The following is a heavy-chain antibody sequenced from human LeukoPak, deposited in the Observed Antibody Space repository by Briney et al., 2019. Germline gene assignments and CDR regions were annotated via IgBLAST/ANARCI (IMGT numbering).Heavy chain of an antibody. J-gene: IGHJ3*01. V-gene: IGHV3-30*18. CDR3: AKTFSLIVDEGAFDV. CDR2: ISFDGSNK. CDR1: GFTFKNYG. D-gene: IGHD1-26*01. Sequence: GGSLRLSCAASGFTFKNYGMHWVRQAPGKGLEWVALISFDGSNKYYAESVKGRFTISRDNSKNTVYLHMNSPRAEDTAVYYCAKTFSLIVDEGAFDVWGQGTMVT.